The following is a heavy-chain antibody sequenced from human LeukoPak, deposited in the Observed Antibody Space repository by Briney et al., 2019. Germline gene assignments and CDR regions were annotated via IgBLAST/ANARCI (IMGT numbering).Heavy chain of an antibody. J-gene: IGHJ3*02. Sequence: PSETLSLTCTVSGGSISSYYWSWIRQPPGKGLEWGGYIYYSGSTNYNPSLKSRVTISVDTSKNQFSLKLSSVTAADTAVYYCARLWGGAVAGSEFDAFDIWGQGTMVTVSS. CDR3: ARLWGGAVAGSEFDAFDI. V-gene: IGHV4-59*08. CDR1: GGSISSYY. D-gene: IGHD6-19*01. CDR2: IYYSGST.